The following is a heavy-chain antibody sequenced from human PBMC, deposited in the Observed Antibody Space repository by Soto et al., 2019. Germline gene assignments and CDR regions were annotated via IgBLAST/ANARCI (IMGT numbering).Heavy chain of an antibody. CDR2: IKSQGEGGTT. Sequence: GGSLRLSCAASGFTFSDAWMTWVRQAPGKGLEWVGRIKSQGEGGTTEYAAPVKGRFTISRDDSENTLYLQMNSLKSEDTAVYYCATFRNYSDYWGPGTMVTVYS. V-gene: IGHV3-15*01. CDR1: GFTFSDAW. J-gene: IGHJ4*02. CDR3: ATFRNYSDY.